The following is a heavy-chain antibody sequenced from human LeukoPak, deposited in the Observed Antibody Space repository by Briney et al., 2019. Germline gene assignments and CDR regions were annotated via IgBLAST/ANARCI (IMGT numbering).Heavy chain of an antibody. D-gene: IGHD6-13*01. CDR1: GGSISSGGYY. CDR2: IYYSGST. CDR3: ARLRPSIGAAGTFDY. Sequence: PSETLSLTCTVSGGSISSGGYYWRWIRQHPGKGLEWIGYIYYSGSTYHNPSLKSRVTISVDTSKNQFSLKLSSVTAADTAVYYCARLRPSIGAAGTFDYWGQGTLVTVSS. J-gene: IGHJ4*02. V-gene: IGHV4-31*03.